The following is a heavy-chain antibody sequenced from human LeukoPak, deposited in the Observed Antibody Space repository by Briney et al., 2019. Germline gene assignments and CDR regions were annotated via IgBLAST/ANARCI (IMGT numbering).Heavy chain of an antibody. J-gene: IGHJ4*02. CDR2: INHSGST. Sequence: SQTLSLTCTVSGGSISSGGYYWSWIRQPPGKGLEWIGEINHSGSTNYNPSLKSRVTISVDTSKNQFSLKLSSVTAADTAVYYCARLVPAAIDYWGQGTLVTVSS. D-gene: IGHD2-2*01. CDR3: ARLVPAAIDY. CDR1: GGSISSGGYY. V-gene: IGHV4-30-2*01.